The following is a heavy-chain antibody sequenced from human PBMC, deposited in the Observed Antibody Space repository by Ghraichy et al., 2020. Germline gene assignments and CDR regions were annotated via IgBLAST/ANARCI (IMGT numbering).Heavy chain of an antibody. CDR3: ARERNNYFGY. J-gene: IGHJ4*02. D-gene: IGHD2/OR15-2a*01. Sequence: SQTLSLTCAISGDSVSNNVVAWNWIRQSPSRGLKWLGRTYYTSKWYINYAVSVTSRITISPDTSRNQVYLQLNSVTPEDTAVYYCARERNNYFGYWVQGTLVTVSS. CDR1: GDSVSNNVVA. V-gene: IGHV6-1*01. CDR2: TYYTSKWYI.